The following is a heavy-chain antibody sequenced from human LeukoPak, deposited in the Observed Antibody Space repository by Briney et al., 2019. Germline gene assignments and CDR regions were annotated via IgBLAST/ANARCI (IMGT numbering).Heavy chain of an antibody. CDR1: GGTFTSYA. CDR2: IIPIFGTA. J-gene: IGHJ6*02. D-gene: IGHD5-18*01. Sequence: SVKVSCKASGGTFTSYAISWVRQAPGQGLEWMGGIIPIFGTANYAQKFQGRVTITADESTSTAYMELSSLRSEDTAVYYCARVGVGYSYGYDYYYGMDVWGQGTTVTVSS. V-gene: IGHV1-69*13. CDR3: ARVGVGYSYGYDYYYGMDV.